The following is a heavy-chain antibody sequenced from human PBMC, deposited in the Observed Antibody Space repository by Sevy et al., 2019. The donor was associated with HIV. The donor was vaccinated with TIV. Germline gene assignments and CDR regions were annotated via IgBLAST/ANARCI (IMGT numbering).Heavy chain of an antibody. J-gene: IGHJ6*02. V-gene: IGHV3-30*03. CDR3: ARGLAALPGYYYGMDV. D-gene: IGHD6-6*01. CDR2: ILYDSSNK. CDR1: GFTFGSYG. Sequence: GGSLRLSCAVSGFTFGSYGMHWVRQAPGKGLEWVAVILYDSSNKYYRDSVKGRFTISRDNSKNTLYLQMNSLRTDDTAVYYCARGLAALPGYYYGMDVWGQGTTVTVSS.